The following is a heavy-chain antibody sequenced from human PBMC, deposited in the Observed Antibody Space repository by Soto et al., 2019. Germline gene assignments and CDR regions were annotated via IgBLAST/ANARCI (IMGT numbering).Heavy chain of an antibody. J-gene: IGHJ4*02. Sequence: QVHLVQSGAEVKKPGASVKVSCKGSGYAFTTYGITWVRQAPGQGLEWMGWISDHNGNTNYAQKIQGRGTVTRDPSTSTAYMELRSMRSDDTAVYYCAGGRYSDYWGQGALVTVSS. CDR3: AGGRYSDY. CDR1: GYAFTTYG. CDR2: ISDHNGNT. D-gene: IGHD1-1*01. V-gene: IGHV1-18*01.